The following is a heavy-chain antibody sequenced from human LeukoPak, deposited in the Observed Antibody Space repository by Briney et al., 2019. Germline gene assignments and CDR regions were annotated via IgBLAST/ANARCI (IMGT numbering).Heavy chain of an antibody. D-gene: IGHD2-2*02. CDR1: GFTFSNAW. J-gene: IGHJ4*02. Sequence: GGSLRLSCAASGFTFSNAWMSWVRQAPGKGLEWVGRIKSKTDGGTTDYAAPVKGRFTISRDDSKTTLYLQMNSLKTEDTAVYYCTTEVVVVPAAIYFDYWGQGTLVTVSS. V-gene: IGHV3-15*01. CDR3: TTEVVVVPAAIYFDY. CDR2: IKSKTDGGTT.